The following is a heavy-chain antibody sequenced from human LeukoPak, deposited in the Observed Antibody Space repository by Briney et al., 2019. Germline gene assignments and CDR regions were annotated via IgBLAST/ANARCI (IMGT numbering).Heavy chain of an antibody. CDR2: INHSGST. D-gene: IGHD3-9*01. CDR3: ASRVLRYFDWLPSAEYFQH. Sequence: KPSETLSLTCAVNGGSFSGYYWSWIRQPPGKGLEWIGEINHSGSTNYNPSLKSRVTISVDTSKNQFSLKLSSVTAADTAVYYCASRVLRYFDWLPSAEYFQHWGQGTLVTVSS. V-gene: IGHV4-34*01. CDR1: GGSFSGYY. J-gene: IGHJ1*01.